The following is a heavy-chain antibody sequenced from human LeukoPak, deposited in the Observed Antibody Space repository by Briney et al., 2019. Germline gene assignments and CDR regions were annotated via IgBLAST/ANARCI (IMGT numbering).Heavy chain of an antibody. V-gene: IGHV3-7*01. CDR1: GFTFSNYW. CDR2: IKQDGGEQ. Sequence: GGSLRLTCAASGFTFSNYWMSWVRQAPGKGLEWVANIKQDGGEQYYVDSVKGRFTISRDNAKTSLYLQMNSLRAEDTAVYYCARFLPQKWELPGNWFDPGGQGTLVTVSS. J-gene: IGHJ5*02. D-gene: IGHD1-26*01. CDR3: ARFLPQKWELPGNWFDP.